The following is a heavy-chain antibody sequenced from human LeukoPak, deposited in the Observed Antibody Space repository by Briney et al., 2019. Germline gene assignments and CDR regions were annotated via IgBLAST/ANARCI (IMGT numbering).Heavy chain of an antibody. CDR2: IIPIFGTA. CDR3: ARSVVVPAALTYYYYYMDV. V-gene: IGHV1-69*01. CDR1: GGTFSSYA. J-gene: IGHJ6*03. D-gene: IGHD2-2*01. Sequence: SVKVSCKASGGTFSSYAISWVRQAPGQGLEWMGGIIPIFGTANYAQKFQGRVTITADESTSTAYMELSSLRSEDTAVYYCARSVVVPAALTYYYYYMDVWGKGTTVTVSS.